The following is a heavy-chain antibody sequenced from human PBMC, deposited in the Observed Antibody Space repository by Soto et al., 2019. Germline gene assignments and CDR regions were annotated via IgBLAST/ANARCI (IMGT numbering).Heavy chain of an antibody. CDR3: AKGVAGTRRYYFDY. D-gene: IGHD6-19*01. CDR1: GFRFSSYS. V-gene: IGHV3-23*01. CDR2: ISGSGGST. J-gene: IGHJ4*02. Sequence: PGGSLRLSCADSGFRFSSYSMSWVRQTPGKGLEWVAAISGSGGSTYYADSVKGRFTISRDNSKNTLYLQMNSLRAEDTAVYYCAKGVAGTRRYYFDYWGQGTLVTVSS.